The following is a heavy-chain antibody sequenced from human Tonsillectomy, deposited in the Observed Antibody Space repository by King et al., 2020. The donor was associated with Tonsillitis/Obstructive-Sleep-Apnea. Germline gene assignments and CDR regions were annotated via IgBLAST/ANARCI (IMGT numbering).Heavy chain of an antibody. V-gene: IGHV3-48*03. CDR3: ARDRYYGSGTFDY. CDR2: ISSSGSTI. J-gene: IGHJ4*02. Sequence: MQLVQSGGGLVQPGGSLRLSCAASGFTLSSYEMNWVRQAPGKGLEWVSYISSSGSTIYYADSVKGRFTISRDNAKNSLYLQMNSLRAEDTAVYYCARDRYYGSGTFDYWGQGTLVTVSS. CDR1: GFTLSSYE. D-gene: IGHD3-10*01.